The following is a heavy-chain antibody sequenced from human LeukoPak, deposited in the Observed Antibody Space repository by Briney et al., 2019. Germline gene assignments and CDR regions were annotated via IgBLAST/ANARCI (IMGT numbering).Heavy chain of an antibody. CDR1: GYTFTSYG. Sequence: ASVKVSCKASGYTFTSYGISWLRQAPGQGLEWMGWISAYNGNTNYAQKLQGRVTMTTDTSTSTAYMELRSLRSDDTAVYYCAIVTYYYDSSGYLDYWGQGTLVTVSS. CDR2: ISAYNGNT. D-gene: IGHD3-22*01. V-gene: IGHV1-18*01. CDR3: AIVTYYYDSSGYLDY. J-gene: IGHJ4*02.